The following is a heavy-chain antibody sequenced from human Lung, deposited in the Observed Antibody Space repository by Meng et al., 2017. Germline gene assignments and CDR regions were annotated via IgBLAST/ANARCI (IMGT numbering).Heavy chain of an antibody. D-gene: IGHD4-11*01. J-gene: IGHJ4*02. CDR2: INHSGST. V-gene: IGHV4-34*01. Sequence: QLHLLQWGAGLLNPTATLSITCVVAGGAFSDYYWGWLRQPPGKGLEWIGEINHSGSTNYNPSLESRATISVDTSQNNLSLKLSSVTAADSAVYYCARGPTTMAHDFDYWGQGTLVTVSS. CDR3: ARGPTTMAHDFDY. CDR1: GGAFSDYY.